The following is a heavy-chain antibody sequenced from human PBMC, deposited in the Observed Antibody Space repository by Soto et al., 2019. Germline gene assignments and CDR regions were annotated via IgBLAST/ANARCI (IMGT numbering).Heavy chain of an antibody. CDR1: GGSFSGYY. D-gene: IGHD3-3*01. CDR2: INHSGST. CDR3: ARAHPGTITIFGVATAYYFDY. Sequence: SATLSLTCAVYGGSFSGYYWSWIRQPPGKGLEWIGEINHSGSTNYNPSLKSRVTISVDTSKNQFSLKLSSVTAADTAVYYCARAHPGTITIFGVATAYYFDYWGQGTLVTVSS. V-gene: IGHV4-34*01. J-gene: IGHJ4*02.